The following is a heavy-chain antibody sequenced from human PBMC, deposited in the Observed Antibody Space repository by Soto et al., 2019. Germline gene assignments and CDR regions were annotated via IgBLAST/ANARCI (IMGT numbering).Heavy chain of an antibody. Sequence: SETLSLTCTVSGGSISNYYWSWIRQPPGRGLEWIGYIYYSGSTNYNPSLKSRVTISVDTSKNQFSLKLSSVTAADTAVYYCARQGGTDAFDSWAQGKMVTVSS. CDR3: ARQGGTDAFDS. CDR1: GGSISNYY. CDR2: IYYSGST. J-gene: IGHJ3*02. V-gene: IGHV4-59*08. D-gene: IGHD1-1*01.